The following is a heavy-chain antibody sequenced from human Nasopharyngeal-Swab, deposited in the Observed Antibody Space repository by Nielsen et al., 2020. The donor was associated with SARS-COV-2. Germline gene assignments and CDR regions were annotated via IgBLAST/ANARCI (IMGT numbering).Heavy chain of an antibody. CDR3: VGSTVAYYFDY. CDR2: IYYSGST. Sequence: SETLSLTCTVSGGSISSGGYYWSWIRQHPGKGLEWIGYIYYSGSTYYNPSLKSRVTISVDTSKNQFSLKLSSVTAADTAVYYCVGSTVAYYFDYWGQGTLVTVSS. V-gene: IGHV4-31*03. J-gene: IGHJ4*02. CDR1: GGSISSGGYY. D-gene: IGHD4-23*01.